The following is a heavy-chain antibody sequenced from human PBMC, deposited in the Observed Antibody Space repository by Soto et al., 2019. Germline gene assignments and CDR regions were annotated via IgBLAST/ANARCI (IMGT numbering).Heavy chain of an antibody. V-gene: IGHV3-30*03. CDR3: ARTRSAGSDFHYYSLDV. CDR1: GFTFNSYG. CDR2: ISDDSTKT. D-gene: IGHD1-26*01. J-gene: IGHJ6*02. Sequence: QVQLVESGGGVVQPGRSLRLSCAAAGFTFNSYGMHWVRQGPGNGLEWVAFISDDSTKTYYADSVKGRFTISRDNSNSALYVQMNSLTGEYTAVYYCARTRSAGSDFHYYSLDVWGQGPTVTVSS.